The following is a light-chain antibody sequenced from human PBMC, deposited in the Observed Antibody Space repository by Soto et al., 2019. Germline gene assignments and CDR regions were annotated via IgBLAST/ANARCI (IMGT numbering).Light chain of an antibody. CDR1: SSNIGAGFD. CDR2: VNS. CDR3: QSYDNSLGVGV. V-gene: IGLV1-40*01. J-gene: IGLJ2*01. Sequence: QSALTQPPSVSGAPGQRVTISCTGSSSNIGAGFDVHWYQQLPGTAPKLLVYVNSNRPSGVPDRFSGSKSGTSASLAITGLQAEDEADYYCQSYDNSLGVGVFGGGTQLTVL.